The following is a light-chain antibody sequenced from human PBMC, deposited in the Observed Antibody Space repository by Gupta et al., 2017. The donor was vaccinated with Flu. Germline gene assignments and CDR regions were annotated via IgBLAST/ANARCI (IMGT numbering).Light chain of an antibody. V-gene: IGKV3-20*01. CDR3: QQYGSSPLT. Sequence: RATSSCRARQSVSSSYLAWYQQKLGQAPRLLIYGASSRATGIPDRFSGSGSGTDFTLTISRLEPEDFAVYYCQQYGSSPLTFGGGTKVEIK. CDR2: GAS. CDR1: QSVSSSY. J-gene: IGKJ4*01.